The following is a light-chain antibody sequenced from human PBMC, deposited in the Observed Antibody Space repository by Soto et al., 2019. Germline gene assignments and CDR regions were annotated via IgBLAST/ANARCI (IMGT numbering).Light chain of an antibody. CDR3: QQYDNLPPFT. Sequence: DIQMTQSPSSLSASVGDRVTITCQASQDISNDLNWYQQKPGKAPKLLIYDASNLDTGVPSRFSRSGSETDFTFTISSLQPEDIATYYCQQYDNLPPFTFGPGTKVDIK. V-gene: IGKV1-33*01. CDR1: QDISND. CDR2: DAS. J-gene: IGKJ3*01.